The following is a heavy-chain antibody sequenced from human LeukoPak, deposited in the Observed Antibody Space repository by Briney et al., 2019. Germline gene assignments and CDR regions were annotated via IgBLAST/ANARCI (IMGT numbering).Heavy chain of an antibody. Sequence: SGTLSLTCAVSGGSISSSNWWSWVRQPPGKGLEWIGEIYHSGSTNYNPSLKSRVTISVDKSKNQFSLKLSSVTAADTAVYYCARVNGGSSYGMDVWGQGTTATVSS. CDR2: IYHSGST. J-gene: IGHJ6*02. CDR1: GGSISSSNW. V-gene: IGHV4-4*02. D-gene: IGHD2-15*01. CDR3: ARVNGGSSYGMDV.